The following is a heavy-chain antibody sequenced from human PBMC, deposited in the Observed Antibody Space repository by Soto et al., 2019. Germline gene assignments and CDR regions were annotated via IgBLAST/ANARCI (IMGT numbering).Heavy chain of an antibody. CDR1: GGPMSDGGFS. Sequence: ASETLSLTCTVSGGPMSDGGFSWSWIRQSPGKGLEWIGYISRLDNPYFHPSFKSRVTMSIDRSRNQFYLNLSSMTAADTAVYYCARIGVSSGHESPDFDSWGQGTLVTVSS. CDR2: ISRLDNP. V-gene: IGHV4-30-2*06. J-gene: IGHJ4*02. CDR3: ARIGVSSGHESPDFDS. D-gene: IGHD3-16*01.